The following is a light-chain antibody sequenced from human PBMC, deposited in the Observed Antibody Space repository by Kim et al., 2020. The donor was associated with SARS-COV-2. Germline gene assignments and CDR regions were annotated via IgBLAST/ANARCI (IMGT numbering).Light chain of an antibody. Sequence: PASISCRYSQSLLHSNGYNYLDWYLQKPGQSPQLLIYLGSNRASGVPDRFSGSGSGTDFTLKISRVEAEDVGVYYCMQAVQTPFTFGPGTKVDIK. CDR3: MQAVQTPFT. J-gene: IGKJ3*01. CDR2: LGS. V-gene: IGKV2-28*01. CDR1: QSLLHSNGYNY.